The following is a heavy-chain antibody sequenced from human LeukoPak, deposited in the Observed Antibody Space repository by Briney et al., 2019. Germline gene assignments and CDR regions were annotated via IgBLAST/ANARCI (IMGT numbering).Heavy chain of an antibody. CDR2: MNPNSGNT. CDR3: ARARKVPAAIRRGGSWFDP. CDR1: GYTFTSYD. V-gene: IGHV1-8*01. J-gene: IGHJ5*02. D-gene: IGHD2-2*02. Sequence: ASVKVSCTASGYTFTSYDINWVRQATGQGLEWMGWMNPNSGNTGYAQKFQGRVIMTRTTSISTAYMGLSSLRSEDTAVYYCARARKVPAAIRRGGSWFDPWGQGTLVTVSS.